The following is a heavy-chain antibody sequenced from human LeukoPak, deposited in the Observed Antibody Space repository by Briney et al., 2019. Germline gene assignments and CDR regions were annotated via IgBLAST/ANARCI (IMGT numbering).Heavy chain of an antibody. Sequence: ASVKVSCKASGYTFTSYYMHWVRQAPGQGLEWMGIIYPSGGSTSYAQKFQGRVTMTRDTSTSTVYMELSSLRSEDTAVYYCAREEVLLGMPLDAFDIWGQGTTVTVSS. D-gene: IGHD1-26*01. J-gene: IGHJ3*02. CDR2: IYPSGGST. CDR1: GYTFTSYY. CDR3: AREEVLLGMPLDAFDI. V-gene: IGHV1-46*01.